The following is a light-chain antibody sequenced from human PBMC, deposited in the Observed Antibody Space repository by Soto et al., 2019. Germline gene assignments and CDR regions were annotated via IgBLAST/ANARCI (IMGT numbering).Light chain of an antibody. CDR1: SSNIGSHT. CDR2: SNT. V-gene: IGLV1-44*01. Sequence: QSVLTQPPSASGTPGQTVAISCSGGSSNIGSHTVNWYQLLPGTAPRLLIYSNTQRPSGVPDRFSGSKSGTSASLAITGLQSEYEGDYYCAAWDDSLNGVVFGGGTKLTVL. J-gene: IGLJ2*01. CDR3: AAWDDSLNGVV.